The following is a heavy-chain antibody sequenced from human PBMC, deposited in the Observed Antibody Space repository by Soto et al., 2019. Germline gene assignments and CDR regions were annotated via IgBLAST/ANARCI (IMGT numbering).Heavy chain of an antibody. Sequence: ASVKVSCKASGGTFSSYAISWVRQAPGQGLEWMGGIIPIFGTANYAQKFQGRVTITADESTSTAYMELSSLRSEDTAVYYCARAWDCSSTSCSPSTYYNWFDPWGQGTLVTVSS. CDR3: ARAWDCSSTSCSPSTYYNWFDP. CDR2: IIPIFGTA. V-gene: IGHV1-69*13. D-gene: IGHD2-2*01. CDR1: GGTFSSYA. J-gene: IGHJ5*02.